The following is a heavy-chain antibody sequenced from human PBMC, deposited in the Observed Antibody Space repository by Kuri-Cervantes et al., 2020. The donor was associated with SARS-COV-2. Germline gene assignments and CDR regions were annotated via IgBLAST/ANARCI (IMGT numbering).Heavy chain of an antibody. CDR2: IYSGGST. CDR3: ARVGSGSYYFDY. D-gene: IGHD3-10*01. CDR1: GFTFSDYG. Sequence: GGSLRLSCAASGFTFSDYGMHWVRQAPGKGLEWVSVIYSGGSTYYADSVKGRFTISRDNAKNSLYLQMNSLRAEDTALYHCARVGSGSYYFDYWGQGTLVTVSS. J-gene: IGHJ4*02. V-gene: IGHV3-NL1*01.